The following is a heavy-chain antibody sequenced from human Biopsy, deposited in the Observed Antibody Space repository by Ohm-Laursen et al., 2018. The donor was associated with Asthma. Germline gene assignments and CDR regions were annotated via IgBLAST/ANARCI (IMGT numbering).Heavy chain of an antibody. J-gene: IGHJ6*02. CDR1: GFTFSIYD. CDR2: ISGNGDNT. D-gene: IGHD1-26*01. Sequence: SLRLSCAASGFTFSIYDIHWVRQAPGKGLEWVSSISGNGDNTHYSDSVQGRFIISRDNSKNTLYLQMNSLRVEDTAIYFCAKDKVGAANSYQYGMDVWGQGTTVTVSS. CDR3: AKDKVGAANSYQYGMDV. V-gene: IGHV3-23*01.